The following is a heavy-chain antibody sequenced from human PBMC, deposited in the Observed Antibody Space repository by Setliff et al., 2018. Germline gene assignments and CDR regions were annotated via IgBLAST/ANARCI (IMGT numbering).Heavy chain of an antibody. CDR1: GGSISTDHYY. CDR3: AAPGGGSYRF. Sequence: CTVSGGSISTDHYYWGWIRQPPGKGLEWIGSIDYTGNTWHNPSLKSRVTISVDTSKNQFSLNLSSVTAADTAVYYCAAPGGGSYRFWGQGTLVTVSS. J-gene: IGHJ4*02. CDR2: IDYTGNT. V-gene: IGHV4-39*01. D-gene: IGHD1-26*01.